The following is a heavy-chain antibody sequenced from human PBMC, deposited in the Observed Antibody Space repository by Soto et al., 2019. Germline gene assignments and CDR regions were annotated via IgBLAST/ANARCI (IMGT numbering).Heavy chain of an antibody. CDR2: IYPGDSYT. CDR1: GYSFASSW. CDR3: ARVSRWSIQEWFDP. V-gene: IGHV5-51*01. D-gene: IGHD2-8*02. J-gene: IGHJ5*02. Sequence: PGESLKISSKGFGYSFASSWICWVRQMPGRSLEWMGIIYPGDSYTRYIPCFQGEVTISVDKFISSAYLQWSSLKDSDTAIYFCARVSRWSIQEWFDPWGQGTLVTVSS.